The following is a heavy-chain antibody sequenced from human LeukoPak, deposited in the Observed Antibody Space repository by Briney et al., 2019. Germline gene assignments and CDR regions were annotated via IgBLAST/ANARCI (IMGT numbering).Heavy chain of an antibody. D-gene: IGHD3-22*01. CDR2: ISRSSNYK. CDR3: ASSRYDSSGYYGIIGY. Sequence: PGGSLRLSCAASGFTFSSYSMNWVRQAPGKGLEWVSSISRSSNYKYYADSVKGRFTISRDNAKNSLYLQMNSLRAEDTALYYRASSRYDSSGYYGIIGYWGQGTLVTVSS. CDR1: GFTFSSYS. J-gene: IGHJ4*02. V-gene: IGHV3-21*01.